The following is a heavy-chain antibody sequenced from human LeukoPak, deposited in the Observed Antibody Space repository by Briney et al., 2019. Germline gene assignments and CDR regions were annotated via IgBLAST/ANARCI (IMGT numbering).Heavy chain of an antibody. V-gene: IGHV4-31*03. CDR2: IYYSGST. J-gene: IGHJ5*02. D-gene: IGHD3-22*01. Sequence: SETLSLTCTVSGGSISSGGYYWSWIRQHPGKGLEWIGYIYYSGSTYYNPSLKSRVTISVDTSKNQFSLKLSSVTAADTAVYYCARGRDDSSGYYPNWFDPWGQGTLVTVSS. CDR3: ARGRDDSSGYYPNWFDP. CDR1: GGSISSGGYY.